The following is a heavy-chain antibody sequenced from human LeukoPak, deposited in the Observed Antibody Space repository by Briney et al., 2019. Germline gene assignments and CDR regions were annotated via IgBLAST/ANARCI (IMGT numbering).Heavy chain of an antibody. Sequence: PGGSLRLSCAASGFTFSNYAMHWVRQAPGKGLEWVAVISYDGSNKYYADSVKGRFTISRDNSKNTLYLQMNSLRSDDTAVYYCARDRIVVVPAAPSWYFDLWGRGTLVTVSS. J-gene: IGHJ2*01. CDR1: GFTFSNYA. D-gene: IGHD2-2*01. V-gene: IGHV3-30-3*01. CDR2: ISYDGSNK. CDR3: ARDRIVVVPAAPSWYFDL.